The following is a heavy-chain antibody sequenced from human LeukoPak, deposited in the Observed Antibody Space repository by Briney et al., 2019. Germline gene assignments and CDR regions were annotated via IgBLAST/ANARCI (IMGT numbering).Heavy chain of an antibody. CDR1: GYTFAGYY. D-gene: IGHD2-8*01. CDR2: INPNTGAT. J-gene: IGHJ6*02. Sequence: GASVKVSCKASGYTFAGYYMYWVRQAHRQGLEWMGRINPNTGATNYAQKFQGRVTMTRDTSISTAYMELSRRRSDDTAVYYCARPLGVMADYYYGLDVWGQGTTVTVSS. V-gene: IGHV1-2*02. CDR3: ARPLGVMADYYYGLDV.